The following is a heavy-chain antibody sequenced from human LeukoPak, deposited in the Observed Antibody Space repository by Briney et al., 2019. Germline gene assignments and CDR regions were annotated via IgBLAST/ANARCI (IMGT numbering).Heavy chain of an antibody. CDR1: GGSISSYY. Sequence: SETLSLTCTVSGGSISSYYWSWIRQPAGKGLEWIGRIYTSGSTNYNPSLKSRVTMSVDTSKNQFSLKLSSVTAADTAVYYCASEGSIVGARVFDYWGQGTPVTVSS. CDR2: IYTSGST. D-gene: IGHD1-26*01. CDR3: ASEGSIVGARVFDY. J-gene: IGHJ4*02. V-gene: IGHV4-4*07.